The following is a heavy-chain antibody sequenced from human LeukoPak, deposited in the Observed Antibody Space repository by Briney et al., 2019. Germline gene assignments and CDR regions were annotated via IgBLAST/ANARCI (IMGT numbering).Heavy chain of an antibody. CDR1: GFTFSSYG. Sequence: QPGRSLRLSRAASGFTFSSYGMHWVRQAPGKGLEWVAVIWYDGSNKYYADSVKGRFTISRDNSKNTLYLQMNSLRAEDTAVYYCARDEFRKVAAAVPDYWGPGTLVTVSS. J-gene: IGHJ4*02. CDR2: IWYDGSNK. D-gene: IGHD6-13*01. CDR3: ARDEFRKVAAAVPDY. V-gene: IGHV3-33*01.